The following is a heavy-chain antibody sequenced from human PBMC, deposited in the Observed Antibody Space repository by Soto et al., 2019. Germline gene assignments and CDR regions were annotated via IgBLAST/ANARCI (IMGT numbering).Heavy chain of an antibody. Sequence: QVQLVESGGGVIQPGKSLRLSCSASGFAFSTYGMHWVRQAPGKGLEWVAVIWADGSRQFYGDSVKGRFTIARDNSKNTLYLQMNSLRVDDTAVYCCVGGTGNWGLSEYWGQGTLVTVSS. CDR1: GFAFSTYG. V-gene: IGHV3-33*08. CDR3: VGGTGNWGLSEY. CDR2: IWADGSRQ. D-gene: IGHD2-8*02. J-gene: IGHJ4*02.